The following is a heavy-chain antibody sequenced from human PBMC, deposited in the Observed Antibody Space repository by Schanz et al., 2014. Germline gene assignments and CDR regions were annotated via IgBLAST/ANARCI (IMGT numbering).Heavy chain of an antibody. CDR1: GYSFTKYG. CDR2: INAHTGNT. V-gene: IGHV1-18*01. Sequence: QVQLVQSGSEVKKPGDSVKVSCDTSGYSFTKYGINWVRQAPGQGPELMGWINAHTGNTQYAQKFQGRVNMTRDTVTTTVHLELTRLRTDDTAIYYCARVHIATYHYNSPGAFDIWGQGTRVTVSS. D-gene: IGHD3-10*01. CDR3: ARVHIATYHYNSPGAFDI. J-gene: IGHJ3*02.